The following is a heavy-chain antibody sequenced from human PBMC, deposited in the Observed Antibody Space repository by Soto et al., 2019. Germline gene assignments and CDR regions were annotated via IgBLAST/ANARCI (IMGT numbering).Heavy chain of an antibody. D-gene: IGHD6-19*01. CDR1: GFTFSDYY. CDR3: ARRAGGSSLVFDP. V-gene: IGHV3-11*06. Sequence: QVQLVESGGGLVKPGGSLRLSCAASGFTFSDYYMSWIRQAPGKGLEWVSYISSSSSYTNYADSMKGRFTISRDNAKNSLYLQMNSLRAEDTAVYYCARRAGGSSLVFDPWGQGTLVTVSS. CDR2: ISSSSSYT. J-gene: IGHJ5*02.